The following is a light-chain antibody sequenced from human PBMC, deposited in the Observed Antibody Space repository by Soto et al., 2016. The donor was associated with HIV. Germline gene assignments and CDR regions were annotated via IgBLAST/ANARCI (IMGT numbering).Light chain of an antibody. Sequence: DIVMTQSPLSLPVTPGEPASISCRSSQSLLHSNGYNYLDWYLQKPGQSPQLLIYLGSNRASGVPDRFSGSGSGTDFTLKISRVEAEDVGVYYCMQALQTPNTFGQGTKAGDQT. CDR3: MQALQTPNT. CDR1: QSLLHSNGYNY. CDR2: LGS. J-gene: IGKJ2*01. V-gene: IGKV2-28*01.